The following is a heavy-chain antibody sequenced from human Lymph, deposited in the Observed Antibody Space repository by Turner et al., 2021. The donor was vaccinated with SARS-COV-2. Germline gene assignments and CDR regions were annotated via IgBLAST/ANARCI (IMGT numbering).Heavy chain of an antibody. CDR1: GGSMNSNY. CDR3: ARETVNNWVDP. V-gene: IGHV4-59*01. D-gene: IGHD2-21*02. J-gene: IGHJ5*02. Sequence: QVQLQESGPRLVKPLETLSLTCTVSGGSMNSNYWRWIRQPPGKRLEWTGYIYYRGSTNYNPSLESRVTISVDTSRNQFSLNLTSVTAADTAIYYCARETVNNWVDPWGQGTLVTVSS. CDR2: IYYRGST.